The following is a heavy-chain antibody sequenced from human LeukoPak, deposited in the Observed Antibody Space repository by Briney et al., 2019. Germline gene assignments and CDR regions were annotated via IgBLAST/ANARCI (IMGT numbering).Heavy chain of an antibody. CDR3: ARVRDYYDSSGYYSYYFDY. J-gene: IGHJ4*02. D-gene: IGHD3-22*01. CDR2: IKQDGSEK. Sequence: AGGSLRLSCAASGFTFSSYWMSWVRQAPGKGLEWVANIKQDGSEKYYVDSVKGRFTISRDNAKNSLYLQMNSLRAEDTAVYYCARVRDYYDSSGYYSYYFDYWGQGTLVTVSS. V-gene: IGHV3-7*01. CDR1: GFTFSSYW.